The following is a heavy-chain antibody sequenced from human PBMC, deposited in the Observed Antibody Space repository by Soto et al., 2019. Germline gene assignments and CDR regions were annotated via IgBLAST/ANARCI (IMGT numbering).Heavy chain of an antibody. CDR1: AGSITGHY. CDR2: VHHTGST. V-gene: IGHV4-59*11. Sequence: PSETLSFTCIVSAGSITGHYWSCIRQPPGKGLEWIGCVHHTGSTDLNPSLKSRVTISVDTSKNQFSLKLGSVTAADTALYFCARGRFYFDNWGQGTLVTVSS. J-gene: IGHJ4*01. CDR3: ARGRFYFDN.